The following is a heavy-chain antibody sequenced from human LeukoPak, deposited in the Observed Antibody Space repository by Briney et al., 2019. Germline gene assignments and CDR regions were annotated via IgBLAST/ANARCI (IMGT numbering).Heavy chain of an antibody. CDR1: GFTVSSSY. J-gene: IGHJ4*02. CDR2: IYAGGSS. V-gene: IGHV3-53*01. CDR3: ARDLAAASFDY. D-gene: IGHD6-13*01. Sequence: GGSLRLSCAASGFTVSSSYMSWVRQAPGKGLEWVSVIYAGGSSYYADSVKGRFTISRDNSKNTLYLHMNSLRADDTALYYCARDLAAASFDYWGQGTLVTVSS.